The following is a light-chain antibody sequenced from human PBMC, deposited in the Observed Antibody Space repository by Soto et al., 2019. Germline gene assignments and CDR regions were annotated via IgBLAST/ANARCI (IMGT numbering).Light chain of an antibody. V-gene: IGLV2-14*01. CDR1: SSDVGTYNS. Sequence: SALTKPASVSESPGQSITISCNGTSSDVGTYNSVSWYQQYPGKAPKLMTHDVSNRPSVVSNRFSGSKSGNTASLTISWLQVKDEADYFFRSYTSSSSYVFVSGIQLTVL. CDR3: RSYTSSSSYV. J-gene: IGLJ7*01. CDR2: DVS.